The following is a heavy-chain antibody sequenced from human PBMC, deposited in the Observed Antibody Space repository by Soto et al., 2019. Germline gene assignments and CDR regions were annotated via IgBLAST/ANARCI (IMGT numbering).Heavy chain of an antibody. CDR3: ARALGSGWAYYDYYGMDV. CDR2: INAGNGNT. Sequence: QVQLVQSGAEVKKPGASVKVSCKASGYTFTSYAMHWVRQAPGQRLEWMGWINAGNGNTKYSQKFQGRVNITRDTSASTAYMELSSLRSEDTAVYYCARALGSGWAYYDYYGMDVWGQGTTVTVSS. D-gene: IGHD6-19*01. J-gene: IGHJ6*02. CDR1: GYTFTSYA. V-gene: IGHV1-3*01.